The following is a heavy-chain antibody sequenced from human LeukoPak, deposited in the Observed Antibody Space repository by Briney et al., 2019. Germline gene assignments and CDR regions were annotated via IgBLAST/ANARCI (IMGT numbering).Heavy chain of an antibody. Sequence: GGSLRLSCAASGFSFSSYWLSWVRQAPGKGLEWVANIKSNGRETYYEDPVRGRFTISRDNTKNSLYLQMNSLRVEDTAVYYCTCDLDRSDGLWGQGTMVSVSS. CDR1: GFSFSSYW. J-gene: IGHJ3*01. V-gene: IGHV3-7*01. D-gene: IGHD2-8*01. CDR3: TCDLDRSDGL. CDR2: IKSNGRET.